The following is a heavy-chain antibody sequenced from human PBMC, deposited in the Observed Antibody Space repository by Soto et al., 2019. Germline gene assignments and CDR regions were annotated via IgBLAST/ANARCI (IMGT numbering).Heavy chain of an antibody. CDR1: GFTFSSYG. CDR3: ARLSSGWLGPTVYKDPPKIDY. V-gene: IGHV3-33*01. CDR2: IWYDGSNK. D-gene: IGHD6-19*01. J-gene: IGHJ4*02. Sequence: QPGGSLRLSCAASGFTFSSYGMHWVRQAPGKGLEWVAVIWYDGSNKYYADSVKGRFTISRDNSKNTLYLQMNSLRAEDTAVYYCARLSSGWLGPTVYKDPPKIDYWGQGTLVTVSS.